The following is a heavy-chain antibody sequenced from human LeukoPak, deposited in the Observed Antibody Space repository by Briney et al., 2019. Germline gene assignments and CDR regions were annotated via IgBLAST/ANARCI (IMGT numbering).Heavy chain of an antibody. CDR3: ARGLDY. J-gene: IGHJ4*02. V-gene: IGHV3-21*01. CDR2: ISSSSSYI. CDR1: GFTFSSYS. Sequence: GGSLRLSCAASGFTFSSYSMNWVRQAPGKGLEWVSSISSSSSYIHYADSVKGRFTISRDNARNSLYLQMNSLRAEDTAVYYCARGLDYWGQGTLVTVSS.